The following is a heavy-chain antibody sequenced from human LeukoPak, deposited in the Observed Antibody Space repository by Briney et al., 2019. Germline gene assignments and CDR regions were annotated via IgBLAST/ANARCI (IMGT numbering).Heavy chain of an antibody. D-gene: IGHD3-3*01. Sequence: GGSLRLSCAASGFTFSSYAMSWVRQAPGKGLEWVSAISGSGGSTYCADSVKGRFTISRDNSKNTLYLQMNSLRAEDTAVYYCAKSDVELRFLNYWGQGTLVTVSS. CDR3: AKSDVELRFLNY. CDR1: GFTFSSYA. CDR2: ISGSGGST. J-gene: IGHJ4*02. V-gene: IGHV3-23*01.